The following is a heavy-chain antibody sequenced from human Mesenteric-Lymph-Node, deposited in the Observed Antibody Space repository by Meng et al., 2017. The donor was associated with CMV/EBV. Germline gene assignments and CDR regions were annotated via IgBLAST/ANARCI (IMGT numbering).Heavy chain of an antibody. CDR1: GFTFSSYG. D-gene: IGHD3-3*01. V-gene: IGHV3-30*02. Sequence: GGSLRLSCAASGFTFSSYGMHWVRQAPGKGLEWVAFIRYDGSNKYYADSVKGRFTISRDNSKNTLYLQMNSLRAEDTAVYYCARGGRADFWGGYLDYWGQGALVTVSS. CDR2: IRYDGSNK. J-gene: IGHJ4*02. CDR3: ARGGRADFWGGYLDY.